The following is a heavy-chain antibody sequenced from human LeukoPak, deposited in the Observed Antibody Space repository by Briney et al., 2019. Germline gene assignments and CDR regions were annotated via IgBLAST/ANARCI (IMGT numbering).Heavy chain of an antibody. CDR2: INHSGST. J-gene: IGHJ4*03. CDR3: ASSDGLPPRSDSSYDVFDY. V-gene: IGHV4-34*01. Sequence: SETLSLTCAVYGGSFSGYYWSWIRQPPGKGLEWIGEINHSGSTNYNPSPKSRVTISVDTSKNQFSLKLSSVTAADTALYYCASSDGLPPRSDSSYDVFDYWGQGTMVAVSS. D-gene: IGHD5-12*01. CDR1: GGSFSGYY.